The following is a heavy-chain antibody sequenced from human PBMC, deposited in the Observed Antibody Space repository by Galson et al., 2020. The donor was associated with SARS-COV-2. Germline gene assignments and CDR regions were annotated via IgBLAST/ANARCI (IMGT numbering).Heavy chain of an antibody. CDR3: ARDQSSRVGATDRFDY. Sequence: SQTLSLTCAISGDSVSSNSAAWNWIRQSPSRGLEWLGRTYYRSKWYNDYAVSVKSRITINPDTSKNQFSLQLNSVTPEDTAVYYCARDQSSRVGATDRFDYWGQGTLVTVSS. J-gene: IGHJ4*02. CDR2: TYYRSKWYN. V-gene: IGHV6-1*01. CDR1: GDSVSSNSAA. D-gene: IGHD1-26*01.